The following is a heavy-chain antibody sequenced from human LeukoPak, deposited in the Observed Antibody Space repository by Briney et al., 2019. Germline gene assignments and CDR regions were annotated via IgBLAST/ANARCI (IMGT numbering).Heavy chain of an antibody. CDR2: INHSGST. Sequence: TSETLSLTCAVYGGSFSGYYWSWIRQPPGKGLEWIGEINHSGSTNYNPSLKSRVTISVDTSKNQFSLKLSSVTAADTAVYYCARRGMATITRWGQGTLVTVSS. D-gene: IGHD5-24*01. CDR1: GGSFSGYY. CDR3: ARRGMATITR. V-gene: IGHV4-34*01. J-gene: IGHJ4*02.